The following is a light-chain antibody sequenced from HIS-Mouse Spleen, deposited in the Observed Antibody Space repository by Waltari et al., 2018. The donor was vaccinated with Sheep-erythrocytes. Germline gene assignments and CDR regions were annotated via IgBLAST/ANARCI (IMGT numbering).Light chain of an antibody. V-gene: IGLV2-23*01. J-gene: IGLJ3*02. Sequence: QSALTQPASVSGSPGQSITISCTGTSSDVGSYNLVSWYQQHPGKAPKLMIYEGSKRTSGVSNRFSGSKSGNTASLTSSGLQAEDEADYYCCSYAGSSTPWVFGGVTKLTVL. CDR2: EGS. CDR1: SSDVGSYNL. CDR3: CSYAGSSTPWV.